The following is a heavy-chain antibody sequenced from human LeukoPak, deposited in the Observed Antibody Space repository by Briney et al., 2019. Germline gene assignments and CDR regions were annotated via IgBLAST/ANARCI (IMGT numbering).Heavy chain of an antibody. D-gene: IGHD2-2*01. CDR1: EFTVSTNY. J-gene: IGHJ4*02. Sequence: GGSLRLSCAASEFTVSTNYMSWVRQAPGKGLEWVSVIYSGGSTYYADSVKGRFTISRDNSKNTLYLQMNSLRSEDTAVYYCAREHCSSTSCWGQLNFDYWGQGTLVTVSS. CDR2: IYSGGST. CDR3: AREHCSSTSCWGQLNFDY. V-gene: IGHV3-53*05.